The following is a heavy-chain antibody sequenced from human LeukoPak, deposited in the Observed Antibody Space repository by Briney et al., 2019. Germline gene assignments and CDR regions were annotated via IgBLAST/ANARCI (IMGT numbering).Heavy chain of an antibody. J-gene: IGHJ4*02. CDR2: ISSKANGGTT. CDR3: ITVSLSVPH. CDR1: GFTLRSYS. V-gene: IGHV3-15*07. Sequence: GGSLRLSCAAPGFTLRSYSMNWIRQAPGKGLEWVGRISSKANGGTTDYAAPVKGRFTISRDDSKNTLDLQMNSLKIEDTAIYYCITVSLSVPHWGQGTQVTVSS. D-gene: IGHD3-10*01.